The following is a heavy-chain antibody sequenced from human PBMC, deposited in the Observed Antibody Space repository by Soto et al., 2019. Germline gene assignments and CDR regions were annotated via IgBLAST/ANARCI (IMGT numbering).Heavy chain of an antibody. CDR1: GGSFSSYA. CDR2: IIRSFGTP. Sequence: QVQLVQSGDEVKKPGSSVKVSCKASGGSFSSYAFSWVRQAPGQGLEWMGGIIRSFGTPNYAQRFQGRVTISADESTTTVYMDLRRLRSEDTAVYYCARGSRSTVGPTGWFDPWGQGNVVTVSS. V-gene: IGHV1-69*01. J-gene: IGHJ5*02. CDR3: ARGSRSTVGPTGWFDP. D-gene: IGHD1-26*01.